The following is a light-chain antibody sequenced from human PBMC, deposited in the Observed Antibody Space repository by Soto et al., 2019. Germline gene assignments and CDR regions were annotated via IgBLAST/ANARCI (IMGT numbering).Light chain of an antibody. CDR2: LNSDGSH. J-gene: IGLJ2*01. CDR3: KTWGTDKEV. Sequence: QLVLTQSPSASASLGASVKLTCTLSSGHSSYAIAWHQQQPEKGPRYLMKLNSDGSHSEGDGIPDRFSGSSTRAERYFTVPSLQSGDEADCYCKTWGTDKEVFGGGTKVTVL. CDR1: SGHSSYA. V-gene: IGLV4-69*01.